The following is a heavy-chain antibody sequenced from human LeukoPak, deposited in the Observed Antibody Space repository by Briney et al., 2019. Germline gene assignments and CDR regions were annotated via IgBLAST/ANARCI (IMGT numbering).Heavy chain of an antibody. V-gene: IGHV1-69*13. D-gene: IGHD2-2*01. CDR1: GGTFSSYA. CDR2: IIPIFGTA. J-gene: IGHJ6*04. Sequence: SVTVSCKASGGTFSSYAISWVRQAPGQGLEWMGGIIPIFGTANYAQKFQGRVTITADESTSTAYMELSSLRSEDTAVYYCARALGYCSSTSCYSYYYYYGMDVWGKGTTVTVSS. CDR3: ARALGYCSSTSCYSYYYYYGMDV.